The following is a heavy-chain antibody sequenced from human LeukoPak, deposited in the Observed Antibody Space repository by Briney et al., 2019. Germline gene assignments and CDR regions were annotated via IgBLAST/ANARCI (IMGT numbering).Heavy chain of an antibody. Sequence: GGALRLSCAASGFTFSSYSMTWVRQAPAKGLEWGPSISSSSYLYYADSVKGRFTISRDNAKNSLYLQMNSLRAEDTAVYYCARGVSSSWYDYWGQGTLVTVSS. D-gene: IGHD6-13*01. CDR3: ARGVSSSWYDY. V-gene: IGHV3-21*01. CDR1: GFTFSSYS. CDR2: ISSSSYL. J-gene: IGHJ4*02.